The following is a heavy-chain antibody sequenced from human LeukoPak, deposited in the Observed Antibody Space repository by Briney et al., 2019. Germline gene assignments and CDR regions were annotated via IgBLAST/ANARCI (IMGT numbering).Heavy chain of an antibody. V-gene: IGHV4-4*07. CDR1: GGSINNYY. CDR3: ARYSGSYYFDY. Sequence: TSETLSLTCTVSGGSINNYYWSWIRQPAGKGLEWIGRVYTTGSTNYNPSLKSRVTVSVDTSKNQFYLKLNSVTAADSAVYYCARYSGSYYFDYWGQGTLVTVSS. J-gene: IGHJ4*02. D-gene: IGHD1-26*01. CDR2: VYTTGST.